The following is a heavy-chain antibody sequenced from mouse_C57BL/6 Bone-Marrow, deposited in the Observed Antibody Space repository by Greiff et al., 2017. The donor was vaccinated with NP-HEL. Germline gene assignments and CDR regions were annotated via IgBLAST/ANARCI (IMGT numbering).Heavy chain of an antibody. J-gene: IGHJ2*01. CDR2: IRLKSDNYAT. V-gene: IGHV6-3*01. Sequence: EVKLMESGGGLVQPGGSMKLSCVASGFTFSNYWMNWVRQSPEKGLEWVAQIRLKSDNYATHYAESVKGRFTISRDDSKSSVYLQMNNLRAEDTGIYYCTAFITTVVANDYYFDYWGQGTTLTVSS. CDR3: TAFITTVVANDYYFDY. CDR1: GFTFSNYW. D-gene: IGHD1-1*01.